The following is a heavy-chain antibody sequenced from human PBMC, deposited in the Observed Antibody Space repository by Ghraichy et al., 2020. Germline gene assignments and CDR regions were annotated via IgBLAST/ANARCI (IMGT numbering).Heavy chain of an antibody. CDR3: AKWGWPHNEDY. D-gene: IGHD3-16*01. Sequence: GGSLRLSCAASGFTFSSYAMRWVRQAPGKGLEWVSVISGSGGSTYYADSVKGRFTISRDNSKNTLYLQMNSLRAEDTAVYYCAKWGWPHNEDYWGQGTLVTVSS. V-gene: IGHV3-23*01. CDR2: ISGSGGST. CDR1: GFTFSSYA. J-gene: IGHJ4*02.